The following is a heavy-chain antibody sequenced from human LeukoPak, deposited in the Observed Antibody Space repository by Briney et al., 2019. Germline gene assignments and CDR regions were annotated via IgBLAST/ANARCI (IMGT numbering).Heavy chain of an antibody. Sequence: SETLSLTCAVYGGSFGGYYWSWIRQPPGKGLEWIGEINHSGSTNYNPSLKSRVTISVDTSKNQISLKLSSVTAADTAVYYCARVVVAATEPIDYWGQGTLVTVSS. CDR1: GGSFGGYY. V-gene: IGHV4-34*01. D-gene: IGHD2-15*01. J-gene: IGHJ4*02. CDR3: ARVVVAATEPIDY. CDR2: INHSGST.